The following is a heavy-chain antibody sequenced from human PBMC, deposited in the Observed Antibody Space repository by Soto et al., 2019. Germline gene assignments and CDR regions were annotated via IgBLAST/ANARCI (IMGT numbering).Heavy chain of an antibody. CDR1: GFSLTTSGVG. V-gene: IGHV2-5*02. D-gene: IGHD3-3*01. Sequence: QITLNESGPTVVKPAETLTLTCTFSGFSLTTSGVGVGWIRQSPGKAPEWLALIYWDDDKRYSTSLKSKLTNTKYTSKNQMVLTMASMDPADTATNYCAHRILRTVFGLVTTTAIYFDFWGQGTPVVVSS. CDR2: IYWDDDK. J-gene: IGHJ4*02. CDR3: AHRILRTVFGLVTTTAIYFDF.